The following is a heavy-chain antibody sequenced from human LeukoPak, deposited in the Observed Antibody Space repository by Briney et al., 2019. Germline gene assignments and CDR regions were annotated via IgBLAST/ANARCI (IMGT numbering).Heavy chain of an antibody. CDR1: GFTFSSYA. Sequence: GGSLSLSCAASGFTFSSYAMSWVRQAPGKGLEWVSAISGSGGSTYYADSVKGRFTISRDNSKNTLYLQMNSLRAEDTAVYYCATEDDYGDYAGYWGQGTLVTVSS. D-gene: IGHD4-17*01. V-gene: IGHV3-23*01. CDR2: ISGSGGST. J-gene: IGHJ4*02. CDR3: ATEDDYGDYAGY.